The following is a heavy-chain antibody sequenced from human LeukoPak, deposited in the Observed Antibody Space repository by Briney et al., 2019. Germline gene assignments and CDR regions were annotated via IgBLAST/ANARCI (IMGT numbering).Heavy chain of an antibody. CDR2: ISYDGSNK. V-gene: IGHV3-30*04. CDR3: ARDPVSQWLVYFLGSFDY. D-gene: IGHD6-19*01. J-gene: IGHJ4*02. CDR1: GFTFSSYA. Sequence: GGSLRLSCAASGFTFSSYAMHWVRQAPGKGLEWVAVISYDGSNKYYADSVKGRFTISRDNSKNTLYLQMNSLRAEDTAVYYCARDPVSQWLVYFLGSFDYWGQGTLVTVSS.